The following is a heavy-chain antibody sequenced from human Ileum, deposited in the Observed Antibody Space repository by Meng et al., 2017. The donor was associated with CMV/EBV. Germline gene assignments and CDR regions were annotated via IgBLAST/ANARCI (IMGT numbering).Heavy chain of an antibody. CDR3: ARGPLLRFLEWPCWY. CDR1: GYNFTDYY. Sequence: SGYNFTDYYLHWVRQAPGQGLEWMGWINPNRGGTNLAQKFQGRVTMTRDTSISTAHMELSGLRSDDTAVYYCARGPLLRFLEWPCWYWGQGTLVTVSS. D-gene: IGHD3-3*01. J-gene: IGHJ4*02. V-gene: IGHV1-2*02. CDR2: INPNRGGT.